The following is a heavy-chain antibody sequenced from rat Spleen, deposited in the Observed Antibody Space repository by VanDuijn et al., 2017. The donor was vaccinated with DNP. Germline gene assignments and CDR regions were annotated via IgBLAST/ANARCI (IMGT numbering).Heavy chain of an antibody. CDR1: GFTFSDSY. V-gene: IGHV5-20*01. D-gene: IGHD1-12*01. Sequence: EVHLVESGGGLVQPGRSLKLSCAASGFTFSDSYMAWVRQAPTKGLEWVASISYDGRNTYYGDSVKGRFTISRDNAESTLYLQMDSLKTEDTATYYCXTGVXXXYEXXXAXXXQGXXXTVSS. CDR2: ISYDGRNT. J-gene: IGHJ3*01. CDR3: XTGVXXXYEXXXAX.